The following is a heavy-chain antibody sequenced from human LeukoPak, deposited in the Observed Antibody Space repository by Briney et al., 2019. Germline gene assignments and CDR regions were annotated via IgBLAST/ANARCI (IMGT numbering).Heavy chain of an antibody. J-gene: IGHJ4*02. CDR1: GFTFSSYG. Sequence: GGSLRLSCAASGFTFSSYGMHWVRQAPGKGLEWVAVISYDGSNKYYADSVKGRFTISRDNSKNTLYLQMNSLRAEDTAVYYCARDPDADYWGQGTLVTVSS. CDR3: ARDPDADY. V-gene: IGHV3-30*03. CDR2: ISYDGSNK.